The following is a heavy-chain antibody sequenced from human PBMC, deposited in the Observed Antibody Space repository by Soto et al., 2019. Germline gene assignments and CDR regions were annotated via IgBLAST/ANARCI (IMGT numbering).Heavy chain of an antibody. CDR1: GCNLSCYA. CDR2: ISSNGVGT. J-gene: IGHJ6*03. V-gene: IGHV3-64*01. D-gene: IGHD6-6*01. CDR3: ARRARPDFYYMDV. Sequence: GGSKRVSCGAAGCNLSCYARDWVSQAPGKGLEYVSGISSNGVGTYYANSVQGRFTISRDNSKNTVYLQMGSLRPEDMAVYYCARRARPDFYYMDVWGKGTTVTVSS.